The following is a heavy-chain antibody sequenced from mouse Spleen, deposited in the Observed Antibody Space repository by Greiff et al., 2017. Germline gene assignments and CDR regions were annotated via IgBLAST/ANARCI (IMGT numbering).Heavy chain of an antibody. Sequence: QVQLKESGPGLVQPSQSLSITCTVSGFSLTSYGVHWVRQSPGKGLEWLGVIWSGGSTDYNAAFISRLSISKDNSKSQVFFKMNSLQADDTAIYYCARNGITRGVYAMDYWGQGTSVTVSS. CDR1: GFSLTSYG. V-gene: IGHV2-2*01. J-gene: IGHJ4*01. CDR2: IWSGGST. CDR3: ARNGITRGVYAMDY. D-gene: IGHD2-4*01.